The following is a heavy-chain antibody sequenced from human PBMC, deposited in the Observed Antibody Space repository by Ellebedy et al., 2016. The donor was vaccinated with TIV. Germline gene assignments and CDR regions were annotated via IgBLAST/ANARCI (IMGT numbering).Heavy chain of an antibody. D-gene: IGHD3-16*01. Sequence: PGGSLRLSCAASGFTFSSYAMHWVRQAPGKGLEWVAVISYDGSNKYYADSVKGRFTISRDNSKNTLYLQMNSLRAEYTAVYYCARELIGRGLGFDYWGQGTLVTVSS. CDR1: GFTFSSYA. V-gene: IGHV3-30-3*01. CDR3: ARELIGRGLGFDY. CDR2: ISYDGSNK. J-gene: IGHJ4*02.